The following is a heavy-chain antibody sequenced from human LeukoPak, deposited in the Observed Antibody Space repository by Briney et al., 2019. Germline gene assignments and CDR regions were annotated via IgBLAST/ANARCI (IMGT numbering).Heavy chain of an antibody. Sequence: SETLSLTCTVSGYSITSAYYWGWIRQPPGKGLEWIGSFFLKGSTYYNPSLKSRVTISVDTSKNQFSLKLSSVTAADTAVYYCARIPGVAVAGSLYYYYYYMDVWGKGTTATVSS. CDR3: ARIPGVAVAGSLYYYYYYMDV. J-gene: IGHJ6*03. CDR1: GYSITSAYY. CDR2: FFLKGST. V-gene: IGHV4-38-2*02. D-gene: IGHD6-19*01.